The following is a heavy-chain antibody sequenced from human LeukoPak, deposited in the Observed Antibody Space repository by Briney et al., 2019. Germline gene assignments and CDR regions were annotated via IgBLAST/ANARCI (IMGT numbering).Heavy chain of an antibody. CDR2: IYYRGST. D-gene: IGHD3-10*01. J-gene: IGHJ4*02. CDR1: GGSISSYY. Sequence: SETLSLTCYVAGGSISSYYWSWIRQHPGKGLEWIGYIYYRGSTKYNPSLKSRVTISVDTSNNQFSLKLSSVTAADTAVYYCAAAAYGSGSYTVDYWGQGTLVTVSS. CDR3: AAAAYGSGSYTVDY. V-gene: IGHV4-59*01.